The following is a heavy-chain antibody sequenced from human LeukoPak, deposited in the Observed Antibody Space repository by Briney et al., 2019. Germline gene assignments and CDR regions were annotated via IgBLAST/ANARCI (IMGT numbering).Heavy chain of an antibody. CDR3: ARDGVRWGSLGY. CDR1: GYTFTSYG. J-gene: IGHJ4*02. CDR2: ISAYNGNI. D-gene: IGHD2-8*01. Sequence: ASVKVSCKASGYTFTSYGISWVRQAPGQGLEWMGWISAYNGNINYAQKFQGRVTMTTDTTTSTAYMELRSLRSDDTAVYYCARDGVRWGSLGYWGQGTLVTVSS. V-gene: IGHV1-18*01.